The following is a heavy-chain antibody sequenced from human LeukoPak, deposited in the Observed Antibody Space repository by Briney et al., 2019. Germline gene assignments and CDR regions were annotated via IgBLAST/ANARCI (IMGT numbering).Heavy chain of an antibody. Sequence: GGSLRLSCAASGFTFSSYSMNWVRQAPGKGLEWVSYISSFSTSIYYAGSVKGRFTISRDNAKSSLYLQMNSLRAEDTAVYYCARDLGGMYYDSSGYSVGYFDYWGQGTLVTVSS. CDR2: ISSFSTSI. D-gene: IGHD3-22*01. J-gene: IGHJ4*02. V-gene: IGHV3-48*01. CDR1: GFTFSSYS. CDR3: ARDLGGMYYDSSGYSVGYFDY.